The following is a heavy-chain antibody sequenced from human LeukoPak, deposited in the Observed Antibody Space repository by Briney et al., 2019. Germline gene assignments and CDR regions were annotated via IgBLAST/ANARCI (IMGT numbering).Heavy chain of an antibody. CDR2: INHSGST. J-gene: IGHJ4*02. V-gene: IGHV4-34*01. Sequence: SETLSLTCAVYGGSFSGYYWSWIRQPPGKGLEWIGEINHSGSTNYNPSLKSRVTISVDTSKNQFSLKLSSVTAADTAVYYCARGRYSSSWFPFDYWGQGTMVTVSS. CDR1: GGSFSGYY. D-gene: IGHD6-13*01. CDR3: ARGRYSSSWFPFDY.